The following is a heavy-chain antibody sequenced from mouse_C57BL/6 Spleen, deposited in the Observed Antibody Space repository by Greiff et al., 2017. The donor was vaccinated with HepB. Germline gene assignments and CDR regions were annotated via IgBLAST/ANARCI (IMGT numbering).Heavy chain of an antibody. Sequence: VKLVESGPELVKPGASVKLSCKASGYTFTSYDINWVKQRPGQGLEWIGWIYPRDGSTKYNEKFKGKATLTVDTSSSTAYMELHSLTSEDSAVYFCARSDYGSPYYYAMDYWGQGTSVTVSS. J-gene: IGHJ4*01. V-gene: IGHV1-85*01. CDR3: ARSDYGSPYYYAMDY. CDR2: IYPRDGST. D-gene: IGHD1-1*01. CDR1: GYTFTSYD.